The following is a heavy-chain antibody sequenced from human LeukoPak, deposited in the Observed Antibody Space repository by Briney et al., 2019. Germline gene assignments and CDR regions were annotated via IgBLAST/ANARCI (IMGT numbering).Heavy chain of an antibody. CDR2: INPNSGGT. CDR1: GYTFTGYY. D-gene: IGHD2-2*01. Sequence: ASVKVSCKASGYTFTGYYMHWVRQAPGQGLEWMGWINPNSGGTNYAQKFQGRVTMTRDTSISTAYMELSRLRSDDTAVYYCAGGFGIVVVPAASFDPWGQGTLVTVSS. CDR3: AGGFGIVVVPAASFDP. V-gene: IGHV1-2*02. J-gene: IGHJ5*02.